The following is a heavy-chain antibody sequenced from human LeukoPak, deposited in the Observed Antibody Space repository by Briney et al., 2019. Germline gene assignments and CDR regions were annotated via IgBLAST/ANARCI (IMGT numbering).Heavy chain of an antibody. CDR1: GYPFSNYD. CDR2: ISGYNGNT. CDR3: ARDLGRRCSGGRCYYYYNYMDV. Sequence: RRASVKVSCKASGYPFSNYDINWVRQAPGQGLEWMGWISGYNGNTNYAQKLQGRVTMTTDTSTSTAYMELRSLRSDDTAVYYCARDLGRRCSGGRCYYYYNYMDVWGKGTTVTISS. J-gene: IGHJ6*03. V-gene: IGHV1-18*01. D-gene: IGHD2-15*01.